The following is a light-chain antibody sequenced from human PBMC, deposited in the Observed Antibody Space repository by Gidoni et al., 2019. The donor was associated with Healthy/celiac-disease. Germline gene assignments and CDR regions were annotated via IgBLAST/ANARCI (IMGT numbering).Light chain of an antibody. Sequence: DIVMTQSPDSLAVSLGERATINCKSSQSVLYSSNNKNYLAWYQQKPGQPPKLLIYWASTRESGVPDRVSGSGSGTDFTLTISSLQAEDGAVYYCQQYYSTPWTFGQGTKVEIK. V-gene: IGKV4-1*01. J-gene: IGKJ1*01. CDR2: WAS. CDR1: QSVLYSSNNKNY. CDR3: QQYYSTPWT.